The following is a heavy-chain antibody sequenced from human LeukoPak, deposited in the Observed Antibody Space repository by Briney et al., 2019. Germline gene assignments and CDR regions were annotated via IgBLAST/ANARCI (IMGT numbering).Heavy chain of an antibody. D-gene: IGHD1-20*01. CDR1: GYTFTGYY. J-gene: IGHJ6*02. CDR2: SNPNSGDT. Sequence: GASVTVSCKASGYTFTGYYMHWVRQAPGQGLELMGLSNPNSGDTNYAQKFQGRVTMTRDTSISTAYMELSRLRSDDTAVYYCARGDNWNGNYYYGMDVWGQGTTVTVSS. CDR3: ARGDNWNGNYYYGMDV. V-gene: IGHV1-2*02.